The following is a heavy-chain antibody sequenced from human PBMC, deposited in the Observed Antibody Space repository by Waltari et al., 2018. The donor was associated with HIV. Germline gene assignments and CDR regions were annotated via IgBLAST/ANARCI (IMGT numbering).Heavy chain of an antibody. D-gene: IGHD1-7*01. CDR3: ARGDNWNSNWFDP. CDR2: RKHDVSEK. V-gene: IGHV3-7*01. CDR1: GFTFSSYW. Sequence: EVQLVESGGGLVQPGGSLRLSCAASGFTFSSYWMSWVRQAPGKGLEWVANRKHDVSEKYYVGSVKGRFTISRDNAKSSLYLQMNSLRAEDTAVYYCARGDNWNSNWFDPWGQGTLVTVSS. J-gene: IGHJ5*02.